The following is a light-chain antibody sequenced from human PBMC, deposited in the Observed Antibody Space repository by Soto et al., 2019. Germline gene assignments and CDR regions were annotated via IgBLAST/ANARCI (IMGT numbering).Light chain of an antibody. CDR2: KAS. CDR3: QQYNDYSPYT. CDR1: QNVNNW. V-gene: IGKV1-5*03. Sequence: DIQMTQSPSTLSVSVGDRVTITCRASQNVNNWLAGYQQKPGKAPKLLIYKASTLETGVPSRFTGGGSGTEFTLTISSLQPDDFATYFCQQYNDYSPYTFGQGTKLEIK. J-gene: IGKJ2*01.